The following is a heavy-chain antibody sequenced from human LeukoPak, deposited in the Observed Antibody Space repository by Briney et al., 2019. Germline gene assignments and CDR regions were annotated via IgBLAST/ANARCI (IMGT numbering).Heavy chain of an antibody. Sequence: SETLSLTCAVYGGSFSGYYWSWIRQPPGKGLEWIGEINHSGSTNYNPSLKSRVAMSVDTSKNQFSLKLSSVTAADTAVYYCARGAYGSGSTALFDYWGQGTLVTVSS. V-gene: IGHV4-34*01. D-gene: IGHD3-10*01. CDR1: GGSFSGYY. CDR3: ARGAYGSGSTALFDY. CDR2: INHSGST. J-gene: IGHJ4*02.